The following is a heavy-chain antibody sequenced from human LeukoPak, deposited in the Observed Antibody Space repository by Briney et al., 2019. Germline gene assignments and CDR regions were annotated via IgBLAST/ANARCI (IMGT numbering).Heavy chain of an antibody. CDR2: ISGSGDNT. CDR3: AIHPAFDY. V-gene: IGHV3-23*01. CDR1: GFTFNNYG. Sequence: GGSLRLSCGASGFTFNNYGMNWVRQAPGKGLEWVSAISGSGDNTYYADSVKGRFTISRDNSKTTLYLQMNSLGAEDTAVYYCAIHPAFDYWGQGTLVTVSS. J-gene: IGHJ4*02.